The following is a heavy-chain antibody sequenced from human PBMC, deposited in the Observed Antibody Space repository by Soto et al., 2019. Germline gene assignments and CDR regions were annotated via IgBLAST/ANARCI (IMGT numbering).Heavy chain of an antibody. CDR3: ARDRAGPPVLCSRSTYNWFDP. V-gene: IGHV1-69*01. D-gene: IGHD6-6*01. J-gene: IGHJ5*02. CDR1: GGTFSSYA. Sequence: QVQLVQSGAEVKKPGASVKVSCKASGGTFSSYAISWVRQAPGQGLEWMGGFIPIFGTGNNEQKFQGRVTITADESPSTAYMEVISLRSEYTAVYYCARDRAGPPVLCSRSTYNWFDPWGQGTLVTVSS. CDR2: FIPIFGTG.